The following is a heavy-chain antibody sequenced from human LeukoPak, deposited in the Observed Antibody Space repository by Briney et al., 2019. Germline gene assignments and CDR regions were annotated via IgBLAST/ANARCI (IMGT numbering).Heavy chain of an antibody. V-gene: IGHV3-23*01. J-gene: IGHJ4*02. D-gene: IGHD3-22*01. CDR2: ISGSGGST. CDR1: GFTFSSYA. Sequence: PGGSLRLSCAASGFTFSSYAMSWVRQAPGKGLEWVSAISGSGGSTYYADSVKGRFTISRDNSKNTLYLQMNSLRAEDTAVYYCAKVPHYYYCDSSGFPFLDYWGQGTLVTVSS. CDR3: AKVPHYYYCDSSGFPFLDY.